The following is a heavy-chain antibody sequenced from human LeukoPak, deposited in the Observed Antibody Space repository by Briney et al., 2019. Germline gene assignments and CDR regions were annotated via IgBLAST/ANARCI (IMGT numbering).Heavy chain of an antibody. J-gene: IGHJ4*02. V-gene: IGHV1-69*13. CDR2: IIPIFGTA. CDR3: ARGPYYYDSSGYYQDTYYFDY. CDR1: GCTFSSYA. D-gene: IGHD3-22*01. Sequence: SVKISCKASGCTFSSYAISWVRQAPGQGLEWMGGIIPIFGTANYAQKFQGRVTITADESTSTAYMELSSLRSEDTAVYYCARGPYYYDSSGYYQDTYYFDYWGQGTLVTVSS.